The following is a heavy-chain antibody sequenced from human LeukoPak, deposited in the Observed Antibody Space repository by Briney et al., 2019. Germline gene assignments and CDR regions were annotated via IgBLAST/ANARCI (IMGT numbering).Heavy chain of an antibody. D-gene: IGHD2/OR15-2a*01. V-gene: IGHV1-18*01. CDR1: GYSFTDYG. CDR2: ISGRNGNT. Sequence: ASVKVSCKASGYSFTDYGITWVRQAPGQGLEWMGWISGRNGNTNYSQRLQGRVTMTTDTSTSTAYMQLRSLTSDDTAVYYCARDHALWSNCFDYWGQGTLSASPQ. J-gene: IGHJ4*02. CDR3: ARDHALWSNCFDY.